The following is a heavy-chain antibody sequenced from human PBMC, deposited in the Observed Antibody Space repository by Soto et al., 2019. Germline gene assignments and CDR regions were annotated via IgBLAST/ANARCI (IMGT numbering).Heavy chain of an antibody. CDR2: ISTLSTYT. V-gene: IGHV3-11*06. D-gene: IGHD6-19*01. J-gene: IGHJ3*01. CDR1: GFNFSDSY. CDR3: ARHSRLGTGWFDAFDV. Sequence: HVQLVESGGGSVKPGGSLRVSCVGSGFNFSDSYMSWVRQAPGKGLEWVAYISTLSTYTNYAESVRGRFTVSRDNAQRSLFLHMNSVRAEDTAVYFCARHSRLGTGWFDAFDVWGQGTMATFSS.